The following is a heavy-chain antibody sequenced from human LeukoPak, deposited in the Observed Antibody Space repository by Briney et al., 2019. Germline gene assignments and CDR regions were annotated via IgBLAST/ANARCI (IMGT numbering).Heavy chain of an antibody. J-gene: IGHJ4*02. CDR2: INPNSGGT. CDR1: GYTFTGYY. Sequence: ASVKVSCKASGYTFTGYYMHWVRQAPGQGLEWMGWINPNSGGTNYAQKFQGRVTMTRDTSISTAYMELSRLRSDDTAVYYCARDRNYYGSGSYYSYFDYWGQGTLVTVSS. D-gene: IGHD3-10*01. CDR3: ARDRNYYGSGSYYSYFDY. V-gene: IGHV1-2*02.